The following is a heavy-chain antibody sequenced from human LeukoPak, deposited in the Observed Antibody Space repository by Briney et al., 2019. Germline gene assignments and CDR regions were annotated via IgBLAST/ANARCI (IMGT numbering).Heavy chain of an antibody. D-gene: IGHD6-19*01. Sequence: SETLSLTCAVYGGSFSGYYWSWIRQPPGKGLEWIGEINHSGSTNYNPSLKSRGTISVDTSKNQFSLKLSSVTAADTAVYYCARGPRQWLPRGWFDPWGQGTLVTVSS. CDR1: GGSFSGYY. CDR3: ARGPRQWLPRGWFDP. CDR2: INHSGST. J-gene: IGHJ5*02. V-gene: IGHV4-34*01.